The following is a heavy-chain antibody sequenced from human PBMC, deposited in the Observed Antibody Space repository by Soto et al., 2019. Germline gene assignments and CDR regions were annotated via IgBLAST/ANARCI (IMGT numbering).Heavy chain of an antibody. J-gene: IGHJ6*02. CDR2: INPNSGGT. Sequence: ASVKVSCKASGYTFTGYYMHWVRQAPGQGLEWMGWINPNSGGTNYAQKFQGRVTMTRDTSISTAYMELSRLRSDDTAVYYCARDRIAAAGTDYYYYYGMDVWGQGTTVTVPS. CDR3: ARDRIAAAGTDYYYYYGMDV. D-gene: IGHD6-13*01. CDR1: GYTFTGYY. V-gene: IGHV1-2*02.